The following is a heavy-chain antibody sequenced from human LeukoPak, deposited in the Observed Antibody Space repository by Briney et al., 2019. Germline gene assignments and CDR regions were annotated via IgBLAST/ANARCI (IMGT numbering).Heavy chain of an antibody. J-gene: IGHJ3*02. D-gene: IGHD2-15*01. CDR1: GYTFTSYA. V-gene: IGHV1-18*01. CDR2: ISAYNGNT. Sequence: ASVKVSCKASGYTFTSYAMNWVRQAPGQGLKWMGWISAYNGNTNYAQKLQGRVTMTTDTSTSTAYMELRSLRSDDTAVYYCARGYCSGGSCYEAFDIWGQGTMVTVSS. CDR3: ARGYCSGGSCYEAFDI.